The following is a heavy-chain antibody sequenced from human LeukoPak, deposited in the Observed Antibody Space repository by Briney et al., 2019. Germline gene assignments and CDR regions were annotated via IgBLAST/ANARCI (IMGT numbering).Heavy chain of an antibody. D-gene: IGHD6-19*01. Sequence: KPSETLSLTCAVYGGSFSGYYWSWIRQPPGKGLEWIGEINHSGSTNYNPSLKSRVTISVDRSKNQFSLKLSSVTAADTAVYYCARGGWYHYFDYWGQGTLVTVSS. CDR2: INHSGST. J-gene: IGHJ4*02. V-gene: IGHV4-34*01. CDR3: ARGGWYHYFDY. CDR1: GGSFSGYY.